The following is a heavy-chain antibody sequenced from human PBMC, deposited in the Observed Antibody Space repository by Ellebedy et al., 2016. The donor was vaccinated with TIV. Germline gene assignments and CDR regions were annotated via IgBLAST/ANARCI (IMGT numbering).Heavy chain of an antibody. V-gene: IGHV1-69*13. J-gene: IGHJ4*02. Sequence: AASVKVSCKVSGGISNRFAINWVRQAPGQGLEWMGGIIPMSVTPKYAQKFQGRVTFPADESTGTVYMELSTLISDHTAVYYCARSQGWWGEGTTILDYWGQGTLVTVSS. CDR2: IIPMSVTP. CDR1: GGISNRFA. CDR3: ARSQGWWGEGTTILDY. D-gene: IGHD2-15*01.